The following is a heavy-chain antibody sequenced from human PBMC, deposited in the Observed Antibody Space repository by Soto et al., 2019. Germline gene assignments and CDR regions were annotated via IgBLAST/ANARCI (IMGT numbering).Heavy chain of an antibody. D-gene: IGHD2-21*02. Sequence: QVQLQESGPGLVKPSETLSLTCTVSGGSVSSGCHYWSWIRQPPGKGLEWIGNIYYSGSTNYNPSLKSRVTISVDTSKNQFSLKLNSVTAADTAVYYCARRPATAFYYFDYWGQGTLVTVSS. CDR3: ARRPATAFYYFDY. V-gene: IGHV4-61*01. J-gene: IGHJ4*02. CDR1: GGSVSSGCHY. CDR2: IYYSGST.